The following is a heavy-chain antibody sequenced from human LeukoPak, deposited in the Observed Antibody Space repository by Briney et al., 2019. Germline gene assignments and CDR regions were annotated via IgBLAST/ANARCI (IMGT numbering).Heavy chain of an antibody. J-gene: IGHJ4*02. CDR2: IFPADSNT. D-gene: IGHD1-14*01. CDR1: GYTFTHNW. CDR3: ARHRATGTWSDFDY. V-gene: IGHV5-51*01. Sequence: RGESLKISCKVSGYTFTHNWTGWVRQKPGRGLEWLGVIFPADSNTAYNSSFRGQVTISVDKSIDTAYLQWGSLKASDSAIYYCARHRATGTWSDFDYWGQGTVVTVSS.